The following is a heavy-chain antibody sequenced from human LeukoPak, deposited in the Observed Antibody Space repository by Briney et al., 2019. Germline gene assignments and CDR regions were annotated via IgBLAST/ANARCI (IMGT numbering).Heavy chain of an antibody. V-gene: IGHV3-23*01. CDR1: GFTFSTYV. J-gene: IGHJ4*02. CDR2: ISDSGGST. D-gene: IGHD2-15*01. CDR3: ARDAGYCSGGSCYPGQFDY. Sequence: PGGSLRLSCAASGFTFSTYVMNWVRQAPGKGLEWVSTISDSGGSTYYADSVKGRFTISRDNSKNTLYLQMNSLRAEDTAVYYCARDAGYCSGGSCYPGQFDYWGQGTLVTVSS.